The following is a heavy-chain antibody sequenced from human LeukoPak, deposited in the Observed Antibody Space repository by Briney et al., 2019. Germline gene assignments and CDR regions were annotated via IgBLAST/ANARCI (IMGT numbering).Heavy chain of an antibody. Sequence: ASVKVSCKASGYTFTSYGISWVRQAPGQGLEWMGWISAYNGNTNYAQKLQGRVTMTRNTSISTAYMELSSLRSEDTAVYYRARLGADSPWGWGQGTLVTVSS. CDR1: GYTFTSYG. D-gene: IGHD3-22*01. CDR2: ISAYNGNT. J-gene: IGHJ4*02. V-gene: IGHV1-18*01. CDR3: ARLGADSPWG.